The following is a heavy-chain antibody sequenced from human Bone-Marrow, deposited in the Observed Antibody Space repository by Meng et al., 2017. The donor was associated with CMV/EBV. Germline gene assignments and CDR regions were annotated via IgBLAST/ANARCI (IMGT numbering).Heavy chain of an antibody. Sequence: CAVSGGSLSSRTWWSWVRQPPGKRLKWIGDIYHSWSTNYNPSLKSRVTISVDKSKNQFSLKLSSVTAADTAVYYCASIAASPLYTDVWGQGTTVTVSS. CDR2: IYHSWST. V-gene: IGHV4-4*02. J-gene: IGHJ6*02. CDR3: ASIAASPLYTDV. CDR1: GGSLSSRTW. D-gene: IGHD6-25*01.